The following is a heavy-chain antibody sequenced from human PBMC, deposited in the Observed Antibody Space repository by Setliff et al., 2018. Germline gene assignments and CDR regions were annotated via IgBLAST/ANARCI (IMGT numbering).Heavy chain of an antibody. J-gene: IGHJ6*02. Sequence: SETLSLTCTVSGGSISSGGYYWSWIRQHPGKGLEWIGYIYYSGSTHYNPSLKSRVTISVDTSKNQFSLKLSSVTAADTAVYYCARDKPEGYNFWSGYLGGGLMDIWGQGTTVTVSS. CDR3: ARDKPEGYNFWSGYLGGGLMDI. D-gene: IGHD3-3*01. V-gene: IGHV4-31*03. CDR2: IYYSGST. CDR1: GGSISSGGYY.